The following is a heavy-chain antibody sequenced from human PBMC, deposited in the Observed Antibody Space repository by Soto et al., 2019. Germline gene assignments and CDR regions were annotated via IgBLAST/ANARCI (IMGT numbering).Heavy chain of an antibody. CDR3: AKALGFRGSGSDWGTKRGPNYYYYYMDV. J-gene: IGHJ6*03. V-gene: IGHV3-23*01. D-gene: IGHD3-10*01. CDR1: GFTFSSYA. CDR2: ISGSGGST. Sequence: GGSLRLSCAASGFTFSSYAMSWVRQAPGKGLEWVSAISGSGGSTYYADSVKGRFTISRDNSKNTLYLQMNSLRAEDTAVYYCAKALGFRGSGSDWGTKRGPNYYYYYMDVWGKGTTVTVSS.